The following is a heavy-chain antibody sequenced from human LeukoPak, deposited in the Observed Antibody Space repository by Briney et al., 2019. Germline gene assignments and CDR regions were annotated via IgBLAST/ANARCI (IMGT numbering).Heavy chain of an antibody. CDR2: IYYSGSP. Sequence: GSLRLSCAASGFTFNYAWMSWVRQPPGKGLEWIGYIYYSGSPNYNPSHKSRVTISVDTSKNLFSLKLSSVTAADTAVYYCARDGCSGGGCYFDYWGQGTRVTVSP. CDR3: ARDGCSGGGCYFDY. CDR1: GFTFNYAW. D-gene: IGHD2-15*01. J-gene: IGHJ4*02. V-gene: IGHV4-59*01.